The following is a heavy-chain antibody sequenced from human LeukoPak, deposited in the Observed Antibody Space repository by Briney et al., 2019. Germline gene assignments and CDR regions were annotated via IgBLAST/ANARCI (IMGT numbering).Heavy chain of an antibody. D-gene: IGHD1-26*01. CDR3: AREAVGAAIDY. V-gene: IGHV3-64*01. CDR1: GFTFSRHA. Sequence: GGSLRLSCAASGFTFSRHAMHWVRQAPGKGLEYVSVISSNGGSTYYGNSVKGRFTISRDNSKSTLYLQMGSLRTEDMAVYYCAREAVGAAIDYWGQGTLVTVSS. CDR2: ISSNGGST. J-gene: IGHJ4*02.